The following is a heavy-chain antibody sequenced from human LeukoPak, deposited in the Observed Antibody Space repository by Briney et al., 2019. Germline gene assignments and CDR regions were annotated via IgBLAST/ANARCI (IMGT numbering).Heavy chain of an antibody. CDR1: GYTFTSYY. D-gene: IGHD1-26*01. CDR3: ARDRGGVGSYLFDY. J-gene: IGHJ4*02. Sequence: GASVKVSCKASGYTFTSYYMHWVRQAPGQGLEWMGIINPSGGSTSYAQKFQGRVTITADKSTSTAYMELSSLRSEDTAVYYCARDRGGVGSYLFDYWGQGTLVTVSS. CDR2: INPSGGST. V-gene: IGHV1-46*01.